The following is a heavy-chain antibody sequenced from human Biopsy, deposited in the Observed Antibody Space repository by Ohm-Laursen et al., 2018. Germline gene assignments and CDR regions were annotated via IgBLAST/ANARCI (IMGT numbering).Heavy chain of an antibody. J-gene: IGHJ4*02. D-gene: IGHD2-15*01. CDR1: GKTFSDYY. CDR3: GNEVHGRDY. CDR2: INQSGRT. V-gene: IGHV4-34*08. Sequence: TLSLTCEVYGKTFSDYYWSWIRQSPGKGLEWIGQINQSGRTNYNPSLKSRVNMSADKSNNQFSLKLTSVTSADTAVYFCGNEVHGRDYWGLGALVTVSS.